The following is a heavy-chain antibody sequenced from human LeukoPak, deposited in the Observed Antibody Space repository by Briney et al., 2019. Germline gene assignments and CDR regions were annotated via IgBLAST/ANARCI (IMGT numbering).Heavy chain of an antibody. D-gene: IGHD6-19*01. CDR1: GFTFSDYY. Sequence: PAGSLRLSCAASGFTFSDYYMSWIRQVPGKGLEWVSYISGSSSYTNYADSVKGRFTISRDNANNSLYLQMNSLRAEDTAVYYCTRITVVAGNTYLADYWGQGTLVTVSP. CDR2: ISGSSSYT. CDR3: TRITVVAGNTYLADY. V-gene: IGHV3-11*03. J-gene: IGHJ4*02.